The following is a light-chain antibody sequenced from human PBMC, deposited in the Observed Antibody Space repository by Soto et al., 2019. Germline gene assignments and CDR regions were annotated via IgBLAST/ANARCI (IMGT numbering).Light chain of an antibody. V-gene: IGKV1-39*01. CDR1: QSISSY. CDR3: QQLNSYPRT. CDR2: AAS. J-gene: IGKJ1*01. Sequence: DIQMTQSPSSLSASVGDRVTNTCRASQSISSYLNWYQQKPGKAPKLLIYAASTLQSGVPSRCSGSGSGTDFTLTISSLQPEDFATYYCQQLNSYPRTFGQGTKVDIK.